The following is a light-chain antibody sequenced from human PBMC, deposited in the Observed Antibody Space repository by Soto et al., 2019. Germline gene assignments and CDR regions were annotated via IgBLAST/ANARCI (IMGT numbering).Light chain of an antibody. V-gene: IGKV3-20*01. CDR2: GAS. CDR3: QQYGSSLLT. CDR1: QSVSSSY. J-gene: IGKJ4*01. Sequence: DIVLTQSPGTLSLSPGERATLSCRAIQSVSSSYLAWYQQKPGQAPRLLIYGASSRATGIPDRFSGSGSGTDFTLTISRLEPEDFAVYYCQQYGSSLLTFGGGTKVDIK.